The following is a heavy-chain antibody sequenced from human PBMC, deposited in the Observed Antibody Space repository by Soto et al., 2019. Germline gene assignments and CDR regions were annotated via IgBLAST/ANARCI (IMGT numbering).Heavy chain of an antibody. V-gene: IGHV4-59*01. CDR1: GGSISSYY. Sequence: SETLSLTCTVSGGSISSYYWSWIRQPLGKGLEWIGYIYYSGSTNYSPSLKSRVTISVDTSKNQFSLKLSSVTAADTAVYYCARTHRSSGGWFDPWGQGTLVTVSS. CDR2: IYYSGST. D-gene: IGHD6-19*01. J-gene: IGHJ5*02. CDR3: ARTHRSSGGWFDP.